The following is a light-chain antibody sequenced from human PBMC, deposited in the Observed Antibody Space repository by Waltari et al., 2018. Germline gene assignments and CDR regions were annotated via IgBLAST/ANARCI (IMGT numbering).Light chain of an antibody. CDR1: SSDVGSYNL. J-gene: IGLJ1*01. CDR3: CSRV. CDR2: EGS. Sequence: QSALTQPASVSGSPGQSITLACPGTSSDVGSYNLVSRYQQHPGKAPKLMIYEGSKRPSGVSNRFSGSKSGNTASLTISGLQAEDEADYYCCSRVFGTGTKVTVL. V-gene: IGLV2-23*01.